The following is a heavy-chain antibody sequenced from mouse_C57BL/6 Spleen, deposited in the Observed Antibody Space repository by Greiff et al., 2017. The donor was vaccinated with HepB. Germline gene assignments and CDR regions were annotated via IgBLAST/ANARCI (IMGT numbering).Heavy chain of an antibody. CDR2: INPSNGGT. CDR3: ARETGTGFAY. J-gene: IGHJ3*01. D-gene: IGHD4-1*01. V-gene: IGHV1-53*01. Sequence: QVQLQQPGTELVKPGASVKLSCKASGYTFTSYWMHWVKQRPGQGLEWIGNINPSNGGTNYNGKFKGKATLTADKSSSTAYMQLSSLTSEDSAVYFCARETGTGFAYWGQGTLVTVSA. CDR1: GYTFTSYW.